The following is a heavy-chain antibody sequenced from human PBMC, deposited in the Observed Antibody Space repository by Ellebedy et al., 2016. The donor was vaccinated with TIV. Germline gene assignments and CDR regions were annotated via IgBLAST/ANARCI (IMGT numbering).Heavy chain of an antibody. CDR3: AAVQYWEAAFDI. D-gene: IGHD2-8*02. J-gene: IGHJ3*02. V-gene: IGHV3-74*01. CDR2: INGDGSST. CDR1: GFTFSGYW. Sequence: GESLKISCAASGFTFSGYWMHWVRQVPGKGLVWVSRINGDGSSTAYADSVKGRFTSSRDNAKNKLYLQMNSLRAEDTAVYYCAAVQYWEAAFDIWGQGTMVTVSS.